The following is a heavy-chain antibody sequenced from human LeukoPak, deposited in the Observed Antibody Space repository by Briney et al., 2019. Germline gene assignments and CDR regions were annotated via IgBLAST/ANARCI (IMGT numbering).Heavy chain of an antibody. CDR2: TYYRSKWNH. Sequence: SQTLSLTCAISGDSVSGSSSAWSWIRQSPSRGLEWLGRTYYRSKWNHDYAESVKSRITINPDTSKNEFSLQLNSVTPEDTAVYYCARNLRPDFDYWGQGTLVTVSS. CDR1: GDSVSGSSSA. V-gene: IGHV6-1*01. J-gene: IGHJ4*02. CDR3: ARNLRPDFDY.